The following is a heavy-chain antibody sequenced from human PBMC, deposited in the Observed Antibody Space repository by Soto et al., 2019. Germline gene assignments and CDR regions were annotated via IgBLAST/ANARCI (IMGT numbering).Heavy chain of an antibody. D-gene: IGHD2-2*01. CDR2: IYHSGST. Sequence: SETRSFTGAVSPGSISSGGNSWSWIRQPPGKGLEWIGYIYHSGSTYYNPSLKSRVTISVDRSKNQFSLKLSSVTAADTAVYYCAGAELYSRSTSCYGYGMDVWGQGTTGTVTS. V-gene: IGHV4-30-2*01. CDR1: PGSISSGGNS. CDR3: AGAELYSRSTSCYGYGMDV. J-gene: IGHJ6*02.